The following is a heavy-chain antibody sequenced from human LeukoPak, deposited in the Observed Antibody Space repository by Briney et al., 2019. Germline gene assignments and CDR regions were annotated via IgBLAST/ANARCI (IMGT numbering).Heavy chain of an antibody. Sequence: PSQTLSLTCIVSGGSISSGGYFWSWIRQHPGKGLEWIGYIYYSGSTYYSPSLKNRVIISVDTSKNQISLNLSSVTAADTAVYYCASGAAGRGYMDVWGKGTTVTVSS. CDR1: GGSISSGGYF. CDR2: IYYSGST. D-gene: IGHD6-13*01. CDR3: ASGAAGRGYMDV. J-gene: IGHJ6*03. V-gene: IGHV4-31*03.